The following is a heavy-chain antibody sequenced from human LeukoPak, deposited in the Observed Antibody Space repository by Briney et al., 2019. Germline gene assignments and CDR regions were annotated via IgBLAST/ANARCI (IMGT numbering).Heavy chain of an antibody. CDR3: ARERGNYDILTDYYEGNGFDP. V-gene: IGHV1-2*02. Sequence: ASVKVSCKASGYTFTDYYVHWVRQAPGQGLEWMGWINPDSGGTNYAQKFQGTVTMTRDTSISTAYMELTRLRSDDTAVYYCARERGNYDILTDYYEGNGFDPWGQGTLVTVSS. CDR1: GYTFTDYY. J-gene: IGHJ5*02. D-gene: IGHD3-9*01. CDR2: INPDSGGT.